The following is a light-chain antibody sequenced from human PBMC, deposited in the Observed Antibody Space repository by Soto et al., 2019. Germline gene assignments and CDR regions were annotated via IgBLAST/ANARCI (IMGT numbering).Light chain of an antibody. CDR3: LQHYSWPWT. CDR2: RVF. V-gene: IGKV3-15*01. J-gene: IGKJ1*01. CDR1: QSVSGC. Sequence: EIVMTQSPGTVSVFPGKTVTFSCPASQSVSGCLDWFHQKPGQAPRLVLLRVFTRDRGVPARFSGSGSETEFTLTSSGLQSEDSGVYYCLQHYSWPWTFGQGTRVDIK.